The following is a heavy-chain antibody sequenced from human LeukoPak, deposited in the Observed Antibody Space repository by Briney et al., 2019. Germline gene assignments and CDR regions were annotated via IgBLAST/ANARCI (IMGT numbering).Heavy chain of an antibody. J-gene: IGHJ4*02. CDR3: ASPNCSSTSCYVSYYFDY. CDR1: GFPFSSYA. CDR2: ISYDGNNK. Sequence: PGGSLRLSCAASGFPFSSYAMHWVRQAPGKGVEWVAVISYDGNNKYYADSVKGRFTISRDNSKNTLYLQMNSLRAEDTAVYYCASPNCSSTSCYVSYYFDYWGQGTLVTVSS. V-gene: IGHV3-30*04. D-gene: IGHD2-2*01.